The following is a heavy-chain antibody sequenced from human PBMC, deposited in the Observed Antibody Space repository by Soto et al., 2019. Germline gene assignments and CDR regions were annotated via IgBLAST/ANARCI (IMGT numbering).Heavy chain of an antibody. CDR1: GFTCSTYA. J-gene: IGHJ4*02. Sequence: WGSLRLSCAASGFTCSTYAMSWVRQAPGKGLERVAGISDSGDASFHADSVRGRFTISRDNSKNTLYLHMISLRAEDTAVYYCAKGFGSTWSFFDYWGQGVLVTVSP. CDR3: AKGFGSTWSFFDY. CDR2: ISDSGDAS. V-gene: IGHV3-23*01. D-gene: IGHD6-13*01.